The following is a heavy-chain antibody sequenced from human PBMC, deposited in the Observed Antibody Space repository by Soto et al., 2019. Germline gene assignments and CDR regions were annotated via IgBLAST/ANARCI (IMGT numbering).Heavy chain of an antibody. D-gene: IGHD1-26*01. CDR3: ATGSAGATGFFWFDP. V-gene: IGHV5-10-1*01. CDR2: IDPSDSYT. CDR1: GYSFTRYW. Sequence: PGESLNIACTGSGYSFTRYWISWVREMPEKGLEWMGRIDPSDSYTNYSPSFQGHVAISADKSISTAYLQWSSLKASDTAMYYCATGSAGATGFFWFDPWGQGTLVTVSS. J-gene: IGHJ5*02.